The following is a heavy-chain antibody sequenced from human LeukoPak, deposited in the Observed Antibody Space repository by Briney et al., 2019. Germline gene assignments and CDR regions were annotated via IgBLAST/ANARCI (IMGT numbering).Heavy chain of an antibody. CDR3: VTGHYDSRMYFDL. CDR1: GLTFSTYW. Sequence: GGSLRLSCTASGLTFSTYWIHWVRHAPGKGLVWVSQIKFDGSLASYADSVKGRFTISRDNAKNTLYLQMNSLGIEDTAVYYCVTGHYDSRMYFDLWGRGTLVTV. J-gene: IGHJ2*01. CDR2: IKFDGSLA. D-gene: IGHD3-16*01. V-gene: IGHV3-74*01.